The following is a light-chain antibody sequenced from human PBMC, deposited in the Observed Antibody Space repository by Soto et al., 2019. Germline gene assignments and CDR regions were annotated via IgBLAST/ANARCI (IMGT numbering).Light chain of an antibody. J-gene: IGKJ1*01. CDR2: KAS. Sequence: DIQMTQSPSPLSGAVGDRVTITCRASQTISSWLAWYQQKPGKAPKLLIYKASTLQSGVPSRFSGSGYGTEFTLTISRLQPDDSATYYCQQYDVYSTFGQGTKVDIK. CDR1: QTISSW. V-gene: IGKV1-5*03. CDR3: QQYDVYST.